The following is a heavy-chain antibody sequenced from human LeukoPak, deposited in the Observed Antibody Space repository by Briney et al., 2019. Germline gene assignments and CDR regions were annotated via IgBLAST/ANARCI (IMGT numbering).Heavy chain of an antibody. CDR2: IHTSGST. J-gene: IGHJ5*02. D-gene: IGHD2-2*01. Sequence: SETLSLTCTVSGGSISSYYWNWIRQPAGKGLEWIGRIHTSGSTNYNPSLKSRVTMSVDTSKNQFSLKLSSVTAADTAVYYCARESPHCSSTSCYLAHLPNNWFDPWGQGTLVTVSS. CDR1: GGSISSYY. V-gene: IGHV4-4*07. CDR3: ARESPHCSSTSCYLAHLPNNWFDP.